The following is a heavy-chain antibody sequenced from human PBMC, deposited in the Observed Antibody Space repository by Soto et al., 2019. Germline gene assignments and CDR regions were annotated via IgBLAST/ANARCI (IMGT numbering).Heavy chain of an antibody. J-gene: IGHJ4*02. D-gene: IGHD4-17*01. CDR3: ARTDYSDYNLEY. V-gene: IGHV3-11*01. Sequence: PGGSLRLSCAACGFTFSDYYMTWIRQAPGKGLEWLSYISSSGSTIYYADSVKGRFTISRDNAKNSLYLQMNSLRAEDTAVYYCARTDYSDYNLEYWGQGTLVTVSS. CDR1: GFTFSDYY. CDR2: ISSSGSTI.